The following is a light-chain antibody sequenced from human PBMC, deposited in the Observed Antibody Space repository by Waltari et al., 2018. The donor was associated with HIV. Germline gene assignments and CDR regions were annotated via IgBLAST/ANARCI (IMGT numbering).Light chain of an antibody. Sequence: QSVLTQPPSVSAAPGQKVTISCSGSSSKIGIHYVSWYRQLPGTAPKLLIYDNDKRPSGIPDRFSGSKSGTSATLGITGLQTGDEADYYCGTWDSSLSVWLFGGGTKLTVL. CDR1: SSKIGIHY. CDR3: GTWDSSLSVWL. V-gene: IGLV1-51*01. J-gene: IGLJ3*02. CDR2: DND.